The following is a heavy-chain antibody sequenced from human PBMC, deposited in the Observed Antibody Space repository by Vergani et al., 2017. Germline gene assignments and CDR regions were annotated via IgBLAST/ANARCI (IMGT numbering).Heavy chain of an antibody. CDR1: GDAISRDTYS. V-gene: IGHV4-30-2*01. CDR2: VYYSGTT. D-gene: IGHD2-21*01. Sequence: QLQLQESDSRLVNPSQTLSLTCTLSGDAISRDTYSWNWVRQPPGKPLEWIGSVYYSGTTYYNPSLGGRVTMSIDKSKNHFSLTLTSVTAADSAVYYCARDGGEYDKDALDVWGQGTKVTVTS. CDR3: ARDGGEYDKDALDV. J-gene: IGHJ3*01.